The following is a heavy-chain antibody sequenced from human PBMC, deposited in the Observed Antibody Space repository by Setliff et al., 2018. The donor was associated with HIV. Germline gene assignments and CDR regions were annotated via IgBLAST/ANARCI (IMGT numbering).Heavy chain of an antibody. D-gene: IGHD3-22*01. Sequence: LSLTCTVSGGSISSSSYYWGWIRQPPGKGLEWIGSIYYSGSTYYNPSLKSRVTISVDTSKNQFSLKLSSVTAADTAVYHCARGDTYYHDSSGYVKSTLDCFDVWGQGTMVTVSS. CDR1: GGSISSSSYY. V-gene: IGHV4-39*01. CDR3: ARGDTYYHDSSGYVKSTLDCFDV. CDR2: IYYSGST. J-gene: IGHJ3*01.